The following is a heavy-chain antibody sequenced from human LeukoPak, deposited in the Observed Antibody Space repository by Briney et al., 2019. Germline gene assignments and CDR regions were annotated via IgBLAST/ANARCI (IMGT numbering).Heavy chain of an antibody. J-gene: IGHJ3*01. CDR3: ASPRIEYDSSIA. CDR1: GFTFSSYS. Sequence: GGPLRLSCAASGFTFSSYSMNWVRQAPGKGLEWVSSISSSSSYIYYADSVKGRFTISRDNAKNSLYLQMNSLRAEDTAVYYCASPRIEYDSSIAWGQGTMVTVSS. V-gene: IGHV3-21*01. D-gene: IGHD3-22*01. CDR2: ISSSSSYI.